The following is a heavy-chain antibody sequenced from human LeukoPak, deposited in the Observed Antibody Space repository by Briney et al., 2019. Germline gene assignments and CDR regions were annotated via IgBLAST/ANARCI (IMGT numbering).Heavy chain of an antibody. CDR3: ARGACSSTSCYMTDY. CDR2: INPNSGGT. D-gene: IGHD2-2*02. J-gene: IGHJ4*02. CDR1: GYTFTGYY. V-gene: IGHV1-2*02. Sequence: ASVKVSCKASGYTFTGYYIHWVRQAPGQGLEWMGWINPNSGGTNYAQKFQGRVTMTRDTSISTAYMELGRLRSDDTAVYYCARGACSSTSCYMTDYWGQGTLVTVSS.